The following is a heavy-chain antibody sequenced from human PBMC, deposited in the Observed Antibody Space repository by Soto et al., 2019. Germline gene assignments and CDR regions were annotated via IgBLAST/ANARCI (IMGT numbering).Heavy chain of an antibody. Sequence: EVQLVESGGGLIQPGGSLRLSCAASGFTVSSNYMSWVRQAPGKGLEWVSVIYSGGSTYYADSVKGRVTISRDNSKNTLNLQMNSLRAEDTAVYYCASRHSVGSWVAFDIWGQGTMVTVPS. CDR1: GFTVSSNY. CDR3: ASRHSVGSWVAFDI. J-gene: IGHJ3*02. CDR2: IYSGGST. D-gene: IGHD2-15*01. V-gene: IGHV3-53*01.